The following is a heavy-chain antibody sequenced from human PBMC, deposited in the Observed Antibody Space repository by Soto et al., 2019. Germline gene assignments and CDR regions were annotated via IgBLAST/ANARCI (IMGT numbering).Heavy chain of an antibody. Sequence: KASETLSLTCAVSCGSISSSNWWSWVRQPPGKGLEWIGEIYHSGSTNYNPSLKSRVTISVDKSKNQFSLKLSSVTAADTAVYYCARVASSSSWYFDYWGQGTLVTVSS. J-gene: IGHJ4*02. V-gene: IGHV4-4*02. D-gene: IGHD6-13*01. CDR2: IYHSGST. CDR1: CGSISSSNW. CDR3: ARVASSSSWYFDY.